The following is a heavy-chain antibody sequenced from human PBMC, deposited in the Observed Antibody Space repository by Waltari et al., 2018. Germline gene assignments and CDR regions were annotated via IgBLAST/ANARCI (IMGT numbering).Heavy chain of an antibody. V-gene: IGHV1-3*01. J-gene: IGHJ4*02. CDR1: GYTFTSYA. CDR2: INAGNGNT. CDR3: ARAGEDSSGYSDY. D-gene: IGHD3-22*01. Sequence: QVQLVQSGAEVKKPGASVKVSCKASGYTFTSYAMHWVRQAPGQRLEWMGWINAGNGNTKYSQKFQGRVTITADKSTSTAYIELSSLRSEDTAVYYCARAGEDSSGYSDYWCQGTLVTVSS.